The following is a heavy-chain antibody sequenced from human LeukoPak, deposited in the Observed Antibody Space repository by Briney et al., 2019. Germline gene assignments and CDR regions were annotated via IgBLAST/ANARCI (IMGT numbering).Heavy chain of an antibody. CDR2: IYYSGST. D-gene: IGHD4-17*01. CDR3: ARVPYGDYEDAFDI. CDR1: GGSISSYH. V-gene: IGHV4-59*01. J-gene: IGHJ3*02. Sequence: SETLSLTCTVSGGSISSYHWSWIRQPPGKGQEWIGYIYYSGSTNYNPSLKSRVTISVDTSKNQFSLKLSSVTAADTAVYYCARVPYGDYEDAFDIWGQGTMVTVSS.